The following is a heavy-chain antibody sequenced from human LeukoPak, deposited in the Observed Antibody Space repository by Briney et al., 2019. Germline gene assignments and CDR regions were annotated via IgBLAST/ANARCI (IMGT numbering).Heavy chain of an antibody. J-gene: IGHJ3*02. CDR1: GYTFTSYA. CDR3: ARVSYGSGSYDAFDI. Sequence: RASVKVSCKASGYTFTSYAMNWVRQAPGQGLEWMGWINTNTGNPTYAQGFTGRFVFSLDTSVSTAYLQISSLKAEDTAVYYCARVSYGSGSYDAFDIWGQGTMVTVSS. CDR2: INTNTGNP. D-gene: IGHD3-10*01. V-gene: IGHV7-4-1*02.